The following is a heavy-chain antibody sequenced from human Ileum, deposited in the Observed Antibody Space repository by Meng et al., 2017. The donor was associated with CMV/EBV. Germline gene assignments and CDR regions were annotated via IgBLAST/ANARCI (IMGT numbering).Heavy chain of an antibody. CDR3: ARDLGGGSGY. V-gene: IGHV3-74*01. D-gene: IGHD3-16*01. J-gene: IGHJ4*02. CDR1: GFTFSSYW. Sequence: SGFTFSSYWVQWVRQVTGKGVVGVARIDTGGSRTDYADSAKGRFTISRNNVKNTLYLQMNSLRAEDTAVYYCARDLGGGSGYWGQGTLVTVSS. CDR2: IDTGGSRT.